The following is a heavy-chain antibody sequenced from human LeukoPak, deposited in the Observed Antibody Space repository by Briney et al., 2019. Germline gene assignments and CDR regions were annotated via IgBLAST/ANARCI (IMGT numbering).Heavy chain of an antibody. Sequence: GGSLRLACAVSGFTFGSYSMNWVRQAPGKGLEWVSFISTSGSYIYYADSVKGRFTISRDNAKNSLYLQMNSLRAEDTAVYHCARVPGYCSSTRCYGWYFDLWGRGTLVTVSS. CDR2: ISTSGSYI. J-gene: IGHJ2*01. D-gene: IGHD2-2*01. CDR3: ARVPGYCSSTRCYGWYFDL. V-gene: IGHV3-21*01. CDR1: GFTFGSYS.